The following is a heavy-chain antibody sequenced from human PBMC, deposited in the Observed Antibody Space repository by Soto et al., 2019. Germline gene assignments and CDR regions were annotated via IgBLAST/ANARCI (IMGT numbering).Heavy chain of an antibody. Sequence: GGSLRLSCAASGFTFSSYSMNWVRQAPGKGLEWVSYISSNSSTIYYADSVKGRFTISRDNAKNSLYLQMNSLRDEDTAVYYCARDGGNYYGSGYFDYWGQGTLVTVSS. V-gene: IGHV3-48*02. CDR1: GFTFSSYS. CDR2: ISSNSSTI. CDR3: ARDGGNYYGSGYFDY. D-gene: IGHD3-10*01. J-gene: IGHJ4*02.